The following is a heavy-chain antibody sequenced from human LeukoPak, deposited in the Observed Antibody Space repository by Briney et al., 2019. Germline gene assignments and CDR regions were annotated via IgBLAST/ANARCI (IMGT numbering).Heavy chain of an antibody. D-gene: IGHD3-10*01. CDR1: GGSISSSSYY. J-gene: IGHJ5*02. CDR3: ARLVRYYYGSGSYYWFDP. CDR2: IYYSGST. Sequence: PSETLSLTCTVSGGSISSSSYYWGWIRQPPGKGLEWIGSIYYSGSTYYNPSLKSRVTISVDTSKNQFSLKLSSVTAADTAVYYRARLVRYYYGSGSYYWFDPWGQGTLVTVSS. V-gene: IGHV4-39*01.